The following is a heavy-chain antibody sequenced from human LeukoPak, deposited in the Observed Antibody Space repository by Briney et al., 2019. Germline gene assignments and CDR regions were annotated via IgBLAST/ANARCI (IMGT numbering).Heavy chain of an antibody. D-gene: IGHD3-3*01. CDR3: ARGGYYDFWSGRRGWFDP. CDR1: GGSISSSSYY. V-gene: IGHV4-39*07. Sequence: PSETLSLTCTVSGGSISSSSYYWSWIRQPPGKGLEWIGEINHSGSTNYNPSLKSRVTISVDTSKNQFSLKLSSVTAADTAVYYCARGGYYDFWSGRRGWFDPWGQGTLVTVSS. CDR2: INHSGST. J-gene: IGHJ5*02.